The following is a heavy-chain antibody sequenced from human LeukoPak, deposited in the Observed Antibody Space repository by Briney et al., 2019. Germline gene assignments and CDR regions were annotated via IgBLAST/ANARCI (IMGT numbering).Heavy chain of an antibody. V-gene: IGHV3-23*01. J-gene: IGHJ3*02. CDR3: AKPARADAFDI. CDR1: GFTFNNYA. Sequence: GGSLRLSCAASGFTFNNYAMNWVRQAPGKGLEWVSSISGSGGNTYYADSVKGRFTISRDNSKNTLYLQMNSLRAEDTAVYYCAKPARADAFDIWGQGTMITVSS. CDR2: ISGSGGNT.